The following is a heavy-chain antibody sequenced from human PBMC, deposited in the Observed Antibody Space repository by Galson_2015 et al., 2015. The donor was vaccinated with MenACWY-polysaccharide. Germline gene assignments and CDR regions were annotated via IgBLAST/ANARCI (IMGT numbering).Heavy chain of an antibody. J-gene: IGHJ2*01. D-gene: IGHD6-13*01. CDR1: GFTFDDYA. CDR2: ISWNSGSI. Sequence: SQRLSCAASGFTFDDYAMHWVRQAPGKGLEWVSGISWNSGSIGYADSVKGRFTISRDNAKNSLYLQMNSLRAEDTALYYCAKAPPQTAAGPRYFELWGRGTLVTVSS. V-gene: IGHV3-9*01. CDR3: AKAPPQTAAGPRYFEL.